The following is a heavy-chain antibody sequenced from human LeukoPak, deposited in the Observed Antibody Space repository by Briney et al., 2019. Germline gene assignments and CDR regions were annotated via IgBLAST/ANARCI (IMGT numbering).Heavy chain of an antibody. D-gene: IGHD3-9*01. Sequence: TSETLSLTCTVSGGSISSSSYYWGWIRQPPGKGLEWIGSIYYSGSTYYNPSLKSRVTISVDTSKNQFSLKLSSVTAADTAVYYCARLYYDILTGYSSFDYWGQGTLVTVSS. J-gene: IGHJ4*02. CDR1: GGSISSSSYY. CDR3: ARLYYDILTGYSSFDY. CDR2: IYYSGST. V-gene: IGHV4-39*01.